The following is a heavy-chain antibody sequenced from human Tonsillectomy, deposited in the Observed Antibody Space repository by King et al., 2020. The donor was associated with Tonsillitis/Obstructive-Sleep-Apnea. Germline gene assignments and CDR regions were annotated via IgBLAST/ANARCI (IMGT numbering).Heavy chain of an antibody. CDR3: ASSYYYDSSGYWYYFDF. Sequence: QLVQSGAEVKKPGESLKISCKGSGYSFTSYWIGWVRQMPGKGLEWRGIIYPGDSDTRYSPSFQGQVTISADKSISTAYLQWSSLKASDTAMYYCASSYYYDSSGYWYYFDFWGQGTLVTVSS. CDR2: IYPGDSDT. V-gene: IGHV5-51*03. J-gene: IGHJ4*02. D-gene: IGHD3-22*01. CDR1: GYSFTSYW.